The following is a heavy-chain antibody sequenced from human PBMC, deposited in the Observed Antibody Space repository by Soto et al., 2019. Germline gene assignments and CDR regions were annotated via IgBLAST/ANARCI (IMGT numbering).Heavy chain of an antibody. CDR2: IFYSGSS. J-gene: IGHJ5*02. D-gene: IGHD2-8*01. Sequence: AETLCLSCTASVGSISIYCWIWVRQPPGKGLELIGYIFYSGSSNYNPSLKRPVTISVDASKKQFSLKLSSVTAADTAVYYCVRNGLGWFDPWGQGTMVTGSS. CDR3: VRNGLGWFDP. V-gene: IGHV4-59*01. CDR1: VGSISIYC.